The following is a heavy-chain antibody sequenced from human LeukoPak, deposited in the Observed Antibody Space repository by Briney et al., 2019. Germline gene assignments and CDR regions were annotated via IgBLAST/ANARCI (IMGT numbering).Heavy chain of an antibody. Sequence: GESLKISCKGSGYTFTSYWIGWVRQAPGQGLEWMGWINPNSCGTNYAQKFQGRVTMTRDTSISTAYMELSRLRSDDPAVYYCARARGVVPYYWGQGTLVTVSS. CDR1: GYTFTSYW. D-gene: IGHD3-10*01. V-gene: IGHV1-2*02. CDR2: INPNSCGT. J-gene: IGHJ4*02. CDR3: ARARGVVPYY.